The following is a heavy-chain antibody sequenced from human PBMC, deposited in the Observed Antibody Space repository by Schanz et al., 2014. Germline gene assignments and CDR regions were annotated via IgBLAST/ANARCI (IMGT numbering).Heavy chain of an antibody. CDR1: GYTFNNHG. J-gene: IGHJ6*02. D-gene: IGHD3-10*01. CDR3: VRDAGWAFGDYHGMDV. CDR2: ISVYHGHT. V-gene: IGHV1-18*01. Sequence: QVQLVQSGGEVKKPGASATVSCKASGYTFNNHGISWVRQAPGQGLEWMGWISVYHGHTNYAEKVHGRVTMTTDTSTSTAYMELRSLISDDTAVNYCVRDAGWAFGDYHGMDVWGQGTSVTVSS.